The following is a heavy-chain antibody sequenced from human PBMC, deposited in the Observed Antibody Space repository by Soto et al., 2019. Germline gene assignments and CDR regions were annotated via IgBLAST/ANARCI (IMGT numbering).Heavy chain of an antibody. CDR2: INHSGST. Sequence: SETLSLTCAVYGGSFSGYYWSWIRQPPGKGLEWIGEINHSGSTNYNPSLKSRVTISVDTSKNQFSLKLSSVTAADTAVYYCARGLTIFVDVWGKGTTVTVSS. CDR1: GGSFSGYY. CDR3: ARGLTIFVDV. J-gene: IGHJ6*04. V-gene: IGHV4-34*01. D-gene: IGHD3-3*01.